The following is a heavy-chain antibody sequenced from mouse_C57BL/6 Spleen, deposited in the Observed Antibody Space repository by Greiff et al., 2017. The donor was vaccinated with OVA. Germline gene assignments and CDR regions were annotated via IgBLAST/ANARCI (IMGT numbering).Heavy chain of an antibody. D-gene: IGHD2-2*01. CDR3: ALNGYYDAMDY. CDR1: GYTFTSYW. J-gene: IGHJ4*01. V-gene: IGHV1-72*01. CDR2: IDPNSGGT. Sequence: QVHVKQPGAELVKPGASVTLSCKASGYTFTSYWMHWVKQRPGRGLEWIGRIDPNSGGTKYNEKFKSKATLTVDKPSSTAYMQLSSLTSEDSAVYYCALNGYYDAMDYWGQGTSVTVSS.